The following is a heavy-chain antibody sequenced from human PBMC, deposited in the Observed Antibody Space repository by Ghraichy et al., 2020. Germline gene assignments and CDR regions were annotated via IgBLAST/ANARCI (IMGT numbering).Heavy chain of an antibody. D-gene: IGHD6-19*01. CDR1: GDSVSSNSAA. Sequence: SQTLSLTCAISGDSVSSNSAAWNWIRQSPSRGLEWLGRTYYRSKWYNDYAVSVKSRITINPDTSKNQFSLQLNSVTPEDTAVYYCARDEMEWLGGGYYYGMDVWGQGTTVTVSS. V-gene: IGHV6-1*01. J-gene: IGHJ6*02. CDR2: TYYRSKWYN. CDR3: ARDEMEWLGGGYYYGMDV.